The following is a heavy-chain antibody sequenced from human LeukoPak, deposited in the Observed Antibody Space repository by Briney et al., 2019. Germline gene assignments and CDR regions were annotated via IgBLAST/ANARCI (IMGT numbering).Heavy chain of an antibody. V-gene: IGHV4-30-4*01. CDR3: AAYCSSTSCPFDI. CDR2: IYYSGST. J-gene: IGHJ3*02. CDR1: GGSISSGDYY. Sequence: SETLSLTCTVSGGSISSGDYYWSWIRQPPGKGLEWIGYIYYSGSTYYNPSLKSRVTISVDTSKNQFSLKLSSVTAADTDVYYCAAYCSSTSCPFDIWGQGTMVTVSS. D-gene: IGHD2-2*01.